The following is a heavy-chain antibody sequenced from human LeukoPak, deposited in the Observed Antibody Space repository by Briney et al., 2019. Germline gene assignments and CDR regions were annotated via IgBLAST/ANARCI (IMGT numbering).Heavy chain of an antibody. D-gene: IGHD3-10*01. CDR2: IYTSGST. CDR3: ARGGVYYYGSGSHNWFDP. J-gene: IGHJ5*02. Sequence: SETLSLTCTVSGDSISNHYWSWIRQPPGKGLEWIGYIYTSGSTSYNPSLKSRVTMSVDTSKNQFSLKLSSVTAADTAVYYCARGGVYYYGSGSHNWFDPWGQGTLVTVSS. CDR1: GDSISNHY. V-gene: IGHV4-4*08.